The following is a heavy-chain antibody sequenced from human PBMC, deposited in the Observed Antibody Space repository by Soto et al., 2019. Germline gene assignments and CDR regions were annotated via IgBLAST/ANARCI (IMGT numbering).Heavy chain of an antibody. CDR2: IYYSGTT. J-gene: IGHJ4*02. Sequence: QVQLQESGPGLVKPSDTLSLTCAVSGYSISSSNWWGWIRQPPGKGLEWIGYIYYSGTTYYNPSLKRRVTMSVDTSKNQFALKLTAVTAVDTAVYYCARREIQGPIDYWGQGTLVTVSS. CDR1: GYSISSSNW. V-gene: IGHV4-28*01. D-gene: IGHD1-26*01. CDR3: ARREIQGPIDY.